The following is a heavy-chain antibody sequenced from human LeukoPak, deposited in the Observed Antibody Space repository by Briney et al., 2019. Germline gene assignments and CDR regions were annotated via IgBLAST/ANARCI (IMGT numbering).Heavy chain of an antibody. CDR3: AIPPGGYYFN. CDR1: GFTFSSYW. J-gene: IGHJ4*02. D-gene: IGHD3-10*01. CDR2: IKQDGSEK. V-gene: IGHV3-7*02. Sequence: GGSLRLSCAASGFTFSSYWISWVRQAPGKGLEWVANIKQDGSEKYYVDSVKGRFTISRDNAKNSLYLQINSLRAEDTAVYYCAIPPGGYYFNWGQGTLVTVSS.